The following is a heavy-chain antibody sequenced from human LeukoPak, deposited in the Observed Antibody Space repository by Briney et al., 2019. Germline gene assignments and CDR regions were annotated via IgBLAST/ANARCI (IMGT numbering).Heavy chain of an antibody. CDR2: ISGSGGST. CDR1: GFTFYSYA. D-gene: IGHD6-19*01. J-gene: IGHJ4*02. Sequence: GGSLRLSCAASGFTFYSYAMTWVRQAPGKGLEWVSAISGSGGSTYYADSVKGRFTVSRDNSKNTLYLQMSSLRAEDTALYYCAKYNSDWYDDYWGQGTLVTVSS. CDR3: AKYNSDWYDDY. V-gene: IGHV3-23*01.